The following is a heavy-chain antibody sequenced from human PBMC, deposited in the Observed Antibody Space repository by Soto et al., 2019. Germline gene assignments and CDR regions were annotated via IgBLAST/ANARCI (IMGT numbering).Heavy chain of an antibody. CDR3: AREVVTNYYYYYMDV. J-gene: IGHJ6*03. V-gene: IGHV4-59*01. D-gene: IGHD2-21*02. CDR1: GGSISRYY. CDR2: IYYSGTT. Sequence: QVQLQESGPGLVKPSETLSLTCTVSGGSISRYYWSWIRQPPGKGLEWIGYIYYSGTTSYNPSLKSRVTMSLDTSKNQFSLKLSSVTAADTAVYYCAREVVTNYYYYYMDVWGKGTTVTVS.